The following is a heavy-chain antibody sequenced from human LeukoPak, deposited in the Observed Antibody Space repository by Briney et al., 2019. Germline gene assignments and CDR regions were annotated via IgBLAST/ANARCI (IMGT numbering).Heavy chain of an antibody. CDR3: ARDTLMYASYFDY. Sequence: KSGGSLRLSCAASGFTFSSYSMNWVRQAPGKGLEWVSSISSSSSYIYYADFVKGRFTISRDNAKNSLYLQMNSLRAKDTAVYYCARDTLMYASYFDYWGQGTLVTVSS. CDR2: ISSSSSYI. CDR1: GFTFSSYS. V-gene: IGHV3-21*01. J-gene: IGHJ4*03. D-gene: IGHD2-8*01.